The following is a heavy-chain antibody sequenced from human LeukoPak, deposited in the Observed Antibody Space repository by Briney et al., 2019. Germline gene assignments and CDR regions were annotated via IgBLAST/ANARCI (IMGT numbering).Heavy chain of an antibody. V-gene: IGHV4-59*01. CDR1: GGSISSYY. J-gene: IGHJ3*02. CDR3: ARDGQQLAFDI. D-gene: IGHD6-13*01. CDR2: IYYSGST. Sequence: SETLSLTCTVSGGSISSYYWSWIRQPPGKRLEWIGYIYYSGSTNYNPSLKSRVTISVDTSKNQFSLKLSSVTAADTAVYYCARDGQQLAFDIWGQGTMVTVSS.